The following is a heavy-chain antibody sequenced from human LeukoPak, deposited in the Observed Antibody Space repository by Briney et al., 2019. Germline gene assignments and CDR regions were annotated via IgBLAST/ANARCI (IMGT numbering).Heavy chain of an antibody. D-gene: IGHD3-10*01. Sequence: PGESLKISCKGSGYSFTSYWIGWVRQMPGKGLEWVGIIYPGDSDTSYSPSVQGQVTISADKSISTANLQRSSLKASDTAVYYCARLGELPFDYWGQGTLVAVSS. CDR2: IYPGDSDT. CDR3: ARLGELPFDY. J-gene: IGHJ4*02. V-gene: IGHV5-51*01. CDR1: GYSFTSYW.